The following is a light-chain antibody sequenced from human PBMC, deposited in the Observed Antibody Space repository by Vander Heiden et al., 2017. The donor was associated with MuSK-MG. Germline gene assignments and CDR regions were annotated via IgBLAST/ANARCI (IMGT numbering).Light chain of an antibody. J-gene: IGKJ1*01. CDR2: GAS. Sequence: EIVMTQSPATLSVSPGERATLSCKASQSVSRNLAWYQQKPGQAPRLLIYGASTRATGIPARFSGSGYGTEFTLTISSRQSEDFAVYYCQQYNNWPPWTFGQGTKVEIK. CDR1: QSVSRN. CDR3: QQYNNWPPWT. V-gene: IGKV3-15*01.